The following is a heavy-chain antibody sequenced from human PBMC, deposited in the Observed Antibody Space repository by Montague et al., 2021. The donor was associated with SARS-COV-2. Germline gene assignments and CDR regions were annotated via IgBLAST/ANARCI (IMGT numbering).Heavy chain of an antibody. V-gene: IGHV4-34*01. CDR1: GGSFSDYY. J-gene: IGHJ4*02. CDR3: ARGRVETTMTLVVFTGAAHYFDS. D-gene: IGHD3-22*01. Sequence: SETLSLTCAVYGGSFSDYYWTWIRQSPGKGLEWLGEVNHSGRINYNPSLKSRITISVDTSKNQFSLRLRSVTAADTAVYYCARGRVETTMTLVVFTGAAHYFDSWGQGTLVSVSS. CDR2: VNHSGRI.